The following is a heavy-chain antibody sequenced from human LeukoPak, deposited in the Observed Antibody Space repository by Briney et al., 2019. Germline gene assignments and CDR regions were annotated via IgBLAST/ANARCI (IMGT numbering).Heavy chain of an antibody. CDR2: IYHSGST. CDR3: ARAYYLNDRGYYFDY. V-gene: IGHV4-30-2*01. CDR1: GGSISSGGYS. J-gene: IGHJ4*02. Sequence: TLSLTCAVSGGSISSGGYSWSWIRQPPGKGLEWIGYIYHSGSTYYNPSLKSRVTISVDRSKNQFSLKLSSVTAADKAVDYFARAYYLNDRGYYFDYWGQGTLVTVSS. D-gene: IGHD1-20*01.